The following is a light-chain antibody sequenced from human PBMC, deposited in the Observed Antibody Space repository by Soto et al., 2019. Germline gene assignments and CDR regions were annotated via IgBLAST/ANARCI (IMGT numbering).Light chain of an antibody. V-gene: IGKV3-11*01. CDR3: QQRSSWPLT. CDR2: GAS. J-gene: IGKJ4*01. Sequence: EIVLTQSPATLSVSPGERATLSCMASQSVSNNYLAWYQQKPGQAPRLLIYGASNRATGIPARFSGSGSGTDFTLTISSLEPEDFAVYYCQQRSSWPLTFGGGTKVDIK. CDR1: QSVSNNY.